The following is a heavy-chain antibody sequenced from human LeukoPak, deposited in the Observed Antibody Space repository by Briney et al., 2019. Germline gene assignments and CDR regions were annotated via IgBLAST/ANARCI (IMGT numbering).Heavy chain of an antibody. D-gene: IGHD6-19*01. CDR2: IYHSGST. CDR3: ARGSGSGWGNNFDY. CDR1: GGSISSSNW. J-gene: IGHJ4*02. Sequence: SETLSLTCAVSGGSISSSNWWSWVRQPPGKWLEWIGEIYHSGSTNYNPSLKSRVTISVDKSKNQFSLKLSSVTAADTAVYYCARGSGSGWGNNFDYWGQGTLVTVSS. V-gene: IGHV4-4*02.